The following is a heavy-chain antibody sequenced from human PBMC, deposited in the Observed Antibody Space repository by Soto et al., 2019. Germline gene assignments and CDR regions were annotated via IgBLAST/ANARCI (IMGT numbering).Heavy chain of an antibody. CDR2: IYYSRST. J-gene: IGHJ5*02. CDR1: GGSISSYY. V-gene: IGHV4-59*01. CDR3: ARGYSSSWYRFNWFDP. Sequence: SETLSLTCTVSGGSISSYYWSWIRRPPGKGLERIGYIYYSRSTDYNPSLKSRVTFSVDTSKNQFSLKLSSVTAVDTAVYYCARGYSSSWYRFNWFDPWGQGTLVTVS. D-gene: IGHD6-13*01.